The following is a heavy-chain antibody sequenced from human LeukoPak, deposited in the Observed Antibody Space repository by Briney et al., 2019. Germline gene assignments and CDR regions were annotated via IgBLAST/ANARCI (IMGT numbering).Heavy chain of an antibody. CDR2: ISSSSSYI. D-gene: IGHD4-11*01. J-gene: IGHJ6*02. CDR3: ARVQYSYYYYGMDV. Sequence: PGGSLRLSCAASGFTVSSNYMSWVRQAPGKGLEWVSSISSSSSYIYYADSVKGRFTISRDNAKNSLYLQMNSLRAEDTAVYYCARVQYSYYYYGMDVWGQGTTVTVSS. V-gene: IGHV3-21*01. CDR1: GFTVSSNY.